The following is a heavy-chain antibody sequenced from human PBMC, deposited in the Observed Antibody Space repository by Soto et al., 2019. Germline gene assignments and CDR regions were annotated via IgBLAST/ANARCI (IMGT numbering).Heavy chain of an antibody. J-gene: IGHJ4*02. V-gene: IGHV3-33*01. Sequence: QVQLVESGGGVVQPGRSLRLSCAASGFTLSSYGMHWVRQAPGKGLEWVAVIWYDGSNKYYADSVKGRFTISRDNSKNTLYLQMNSLRAEDTAVYYCARESAGDPENYYFDYWGQGTLVTVSS. CDR3: ARESAGDPENYYFDY. CDR2: IWYDGSNK. D-gene: IGHD4-17*01. CDR1: GFTLSSYG.